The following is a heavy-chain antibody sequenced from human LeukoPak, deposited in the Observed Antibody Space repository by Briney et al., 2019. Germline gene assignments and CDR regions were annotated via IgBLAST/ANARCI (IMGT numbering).Heavy chain of an antibody. D-gene: IGHD3-10*02. CDR3: AELGITMIGGV. V-gene: IGHV3-21*01. CDR1: GFTFSRYN. Sequence: PGGSLRLSCAASGFTFSRYNMIWVRQAPGKGLEWVSAISGSGGSTYYADSVKGRFTISRDNAKNSLYLQMNSLRAEDTAVYYCAELGITMIGGVWGKGTTVTISS. CDR2: ISGSGGST. J-gene: IGHJ6*04.